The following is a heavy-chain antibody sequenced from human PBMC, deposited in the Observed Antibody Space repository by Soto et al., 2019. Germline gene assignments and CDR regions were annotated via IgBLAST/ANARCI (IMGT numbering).Heavy chain of an antibody. CDR2: IHPANGNT. J-gene: IGHJ4*02. CDR1: GYTFTNYA. Sequence: ASVKVSCKASGYTFTNYAIHWVRQAPGQRLEWMGWIHPANGNTKYSQRFQGRVTITSDTSANTAYMEVSSLRSEDTAVYYCARDDEGGSDCDLGYWGQGALVTVSS. V-gene: IGHV1-3*01. D-gene: IGHD1-26*01. CDR3: ARDDEGGSDCDLGY.